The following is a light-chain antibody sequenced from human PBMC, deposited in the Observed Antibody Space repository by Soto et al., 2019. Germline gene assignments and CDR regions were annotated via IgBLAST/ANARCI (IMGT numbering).Light chain of an antibody. CDR3: MQATHWPIT. V-gene: IGKV2-30*01. CDR2: KVS. Sequence: DVVMTQSQLSLPVTLGQPASISCRSNQILVYSDGIAYFSWFQQRPGRSPRRLIYKVSNRDSGVPARFSGSGSGTDFALKISRVEADDVGVYYCMQATHWPITFGQGTRLEIK. J-gene: IGKJ5*01. CDR1: QILVYSDGIAY.